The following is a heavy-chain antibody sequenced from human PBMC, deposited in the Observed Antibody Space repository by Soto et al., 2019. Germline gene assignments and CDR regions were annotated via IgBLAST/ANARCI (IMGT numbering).Heavy chain of an antibody. V-gene: IGHV1-46*01. J-gene: IGHJ4*02. CDR1: GYTFTSYY. D-gene: IGHD5-18*01. CDR2: SNPSGGTT. CDR3: ARARPRSSGYRYGELDD. Sequence: SVKVSCKASGYTFTSYYMHWVRQAPGQGPEWMGISNPSGGTTTYAQKFRGRVTMTRDTSTSTVYMELSSLRYEDTAVDYCARARPRSSGYRYGELDDWGQGTQVTVSS.